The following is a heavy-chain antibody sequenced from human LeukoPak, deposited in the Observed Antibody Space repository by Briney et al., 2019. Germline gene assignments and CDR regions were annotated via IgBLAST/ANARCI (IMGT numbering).Heavy chain of an antibody. CDR3: ARERIVVVVADSWFDP. J-gene: IGHJ5*02. CDR2: TYYRFKGYD. D-gene: IGHD2-15*01. Sequence: SQTLSLTCAISWDSVSSNSAAWNWIRQSPWRGLELLGRTYYRFKGYDDYAVSVKSRITINPDTSKNQFCLQLNSVTPEDTAVYYCARERIVVVVADSWFDPWGQGTLVTVSS. CDR1: WDSVSSNSAA. V-gene: IGHV6-1*01.